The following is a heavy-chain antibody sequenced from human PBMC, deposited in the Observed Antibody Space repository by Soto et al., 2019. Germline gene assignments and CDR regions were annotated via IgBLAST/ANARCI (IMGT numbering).Heavy chain of an antibody. Sequence: SETLSLTCTVSGGSISSYDWSWIRQPPGKGLEWIGYIYDSGSTKYNPSLKSRVTISVDTSKNQFPLKLSSVTAADTAVYYCARDHRYYYGSGSYYYYYYYGMDVWGQGTTVTVSS. CDR3: ARDHRYYYGSGSYYYYYYYGMDV. D-gene: IGHD3-10*01. CDR2: IYDSGST. V-gene: IGHV4-59*01. CDR1: GGSISSYD. J-gene: IGHJ6*02.